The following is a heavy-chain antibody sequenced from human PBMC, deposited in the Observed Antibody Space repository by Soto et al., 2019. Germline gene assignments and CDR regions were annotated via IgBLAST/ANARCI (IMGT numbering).Heavy chain of an antibody. J-gene: IGHJ6*02. CDR2: ISGSGGST. V-gene: IGHV3-23*01. CDR3: AKHNYDILTGYLYYYGMDV. D-gene: IGHD3-9*01. CDR1: GFTFSSYA. Sequence: EVQLLESGGGLVQPGGSLRLSCAASGFTFSSYAMSWVRQAPGKGREWVSAISGSGGSTYYADSVKGRFTISRDNSKNTLYLQMNSLRAEDTAVYYCAKHNYDILTGYLYYYGMDVWGQGTTVTVSS.